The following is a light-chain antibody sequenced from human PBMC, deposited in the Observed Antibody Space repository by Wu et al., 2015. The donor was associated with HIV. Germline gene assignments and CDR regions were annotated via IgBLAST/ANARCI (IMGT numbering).Light chain of an antibody. CDR3: QQYVSSIT. V-gene: IGKV3-20*01. J-gene: IGKJ5*01. CDR2: GAS. CDR1: QSVSSSY. Sequence: EIVLTQSPATLSLSPGERATLSCRASQSVSSSYLAWYQQKPGQAPRLLIYGASSRATGIPDRFSGGGSGTDFSLTISRLEPEDFAVYYCQQYVSSITFGQGTRLDIK.